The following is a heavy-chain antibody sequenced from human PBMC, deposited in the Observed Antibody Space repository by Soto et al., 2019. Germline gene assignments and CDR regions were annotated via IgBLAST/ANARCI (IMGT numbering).Heavy chain of an antibody. CDR2: ISYDGSNK. V-gene: IGHV3-30-3*01. Sequence: QVQLVESGGGVVQPGRSLRLSCAASGFTFSSYAMHWVRQAPGKGLEWVAVISYDGSNKYYADSVKGRFTISRDNSKNTLYLQMYSLRAEDTAVYYCAREWNYYFDYWGQGTLVTVSS. CDR1: GFTFSSYA. D-gene: IGHD1-7*01. CDR3: AREWNYYFDY. J-gene: IGHJ4*02.